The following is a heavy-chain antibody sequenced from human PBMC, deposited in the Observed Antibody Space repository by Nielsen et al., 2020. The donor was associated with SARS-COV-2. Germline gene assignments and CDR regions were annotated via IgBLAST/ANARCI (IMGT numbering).Heavy chain of an antibody. CDR2: INPGTGNT. D-gene: IGHD5-12*01. CDR3: ARALLPLASAFAFDI. V-gene: IGHV1-3*01. J-gene: IGHJ3*02. Sequence: ASVKVSCKASGYTFTSYAMHWVRQAPGQRPEWLGWINPGTGNTYYSQSLQGRVSITRDTSANTVYMDLSSLRSEDTAVYYCARALLPLASAFAFDIWGQGTLVTVSS. CDR1: GYTFTSYA.